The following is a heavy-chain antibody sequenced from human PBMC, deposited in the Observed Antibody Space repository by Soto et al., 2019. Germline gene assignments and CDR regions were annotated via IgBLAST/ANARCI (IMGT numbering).Heavy chain of an antibody. Sequence: GGSLRLSCAASGFTFSNAWMSWVRQAPGKGLEWVGRIKSKTDGGTTDYAAPVKGRFTISRDDSKNTLYLQMNSLKTEDTAVYYCTTDRGYYGSGHYYYMDVWGKGTTVTVSS. V-gene: IGHV3-15*01. CDR2: IKSKTDGGTT. CDR1: GFTFSNAW. J-gene: IGHJ6*03. D-gene: IGHD3-10*01. CDR3: TTDRGYYGSGHYYYMDV.